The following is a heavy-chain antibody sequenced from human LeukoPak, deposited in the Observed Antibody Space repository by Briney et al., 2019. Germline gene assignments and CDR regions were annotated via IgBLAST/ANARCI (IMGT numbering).Heavy chain of an antibody. Sequence: GASVKVSCKASGGTFSSYAISWVRQAPGQGLEWMGGIIPIFGTANYAQKFQGRVTITTVESTSTAYMELSSLRSEDTAVYYCASKNYYESNWYFDLWGRGTLVTVSS. CDR3: ASKNYYESNWYFDL. CDR1: GGTFSSYA. D-gene: IGHD3-22*01. J-gene: IGHJ2*01. V-gene: IGHV1-69*05. CDR2: IIPIFGTA.